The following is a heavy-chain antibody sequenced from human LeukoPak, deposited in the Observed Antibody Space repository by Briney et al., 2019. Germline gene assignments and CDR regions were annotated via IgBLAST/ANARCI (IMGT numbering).Heavy chain of an antibody. CDR3: ARPGAMTMVRGVIVPTYFDF. CDR2: IYPRESDT. V-gene: IGHV5-51*01. D-gene: IGHD3-10*01. J-gene: IGHJ4*02. CDR1: GFQFFVYW. Sequence: GASLKISCKGSGFQFFVYWIGWVRQMPGKGLEWMGIIYPRESDTRYSPSFQGRVTISGDTSISTASLHLDSLRASDTAMYYCARPGAMTMVRGVIVPTYFDFWGQGTLDTVSS.